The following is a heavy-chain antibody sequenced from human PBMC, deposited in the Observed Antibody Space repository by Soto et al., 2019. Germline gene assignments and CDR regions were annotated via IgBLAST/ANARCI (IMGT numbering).Heavy chain of an antibody. CDR3: AKDGKPSSSWYTNYYYYYGMDV. J-gene: IGHJ6*02. D-gene: IGHD6-13*01. Sequence: PGGSLRLSCAASGFTFDDYAMHWVRQAPGKGLEWVSGISWNSGSIGYADSVKGRFTISRDNAKNSLYLQMNSLRAEDTALYYCAKDGKPSSSWYTNYYYYYGMDVWGQGTTVTVSS. CDR1: GFTFDDYA. V-gene: IGHV3-9*01. CDR2: ISWNSGSI.